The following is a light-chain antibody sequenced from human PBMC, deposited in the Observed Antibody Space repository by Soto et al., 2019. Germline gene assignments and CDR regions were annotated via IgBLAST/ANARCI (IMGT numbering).Light chain of an antibody. CDR3: QQYNSWSGVT. V-gene: IGKV1-5*01. CDR1: QSISRW. Sequence: IQMTHYPSTLSSSVGYRVTIACRAGQSISRWLAWYQQKQRKAPKLLIYDAYSLESGVPSSFIGSGSGTEFTITISSPQPDDFATYHCQQYNSWSGVTFGGGTKVAIK. CDR2: DAY. J-gene: IGKJ4*01.